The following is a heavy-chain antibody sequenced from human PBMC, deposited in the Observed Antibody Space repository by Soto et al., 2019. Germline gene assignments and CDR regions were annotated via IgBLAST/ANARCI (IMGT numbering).Heavy chain of an antibody. CDR2: INTDGTIT. CDR1: QFTFSGYW. V-gene: IGHV3-74*01. J-gene: IGHJ4*02. Sequence: EVQLVESGGGLVQPGGSLRLSCTAPQFTFSGYWMHWVRQAPGKGLVWVSHINTDGTITSYADFVKGRFTISRDNAKNTLYLQMNSLGAEDRAVYYCATLSAPSDYWGLGTLVTVS. CDR3: ATLSAPSDY.